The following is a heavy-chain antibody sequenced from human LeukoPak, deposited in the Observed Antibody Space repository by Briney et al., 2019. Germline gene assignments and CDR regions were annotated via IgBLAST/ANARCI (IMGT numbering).Heavy chain of an antibody. CDR1: GSIFTSYW. CDR2: IYTGDSDT. D-gene: IGHD3-3*01. CDR3: ARSYDFWSGYLVYYFDY. V-gene: IGHV5-51*01. Sequence: GASLQISCKGSGSIFTSYWIGWGRQLPGKGLEWMGIIYTGDSDTRYSPSFQGQVTISADKSISTAYLQWSSLKASDTAMYYCARSYDFWSGYLVYYFDYWGQGTLVTVSS. J-gene: IGHJ4*02.